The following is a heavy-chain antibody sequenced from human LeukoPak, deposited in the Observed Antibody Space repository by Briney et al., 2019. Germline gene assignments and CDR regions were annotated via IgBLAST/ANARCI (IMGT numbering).Heavy chain of an antibody. V-gene: IGHV3-11*04. CDR3: ARGSYYDFWSGYYFNWYFDL. CDR1: GFTFSDYY. D-gene: IGHD3-3*01. CDR2: ISSSSSTI. J-gene: IGHJ2*01. Sequence: GGSLRLSCAASGFTFSDYYMSWIRQAPGKGLEWVSYISSSSSTIYYADSVKGRFTISRDNAKNSLYLQMNSLRAEDTAVYYCARGSYYDFWSGYYFNWYFDLWGRGTLVTVSS.